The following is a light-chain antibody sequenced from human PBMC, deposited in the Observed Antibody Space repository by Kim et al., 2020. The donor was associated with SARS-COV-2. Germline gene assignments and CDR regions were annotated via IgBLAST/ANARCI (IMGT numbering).Light chain of an antibody. CDR2: GKN. CDR3: NSRDSSGNHYV. J-gene: IGLJ1*01. V-gene: IGLV3-19*01. CDR1: SLRSYY. Sequence: LGQTVRITCQGDSLRSYYASWYQQKPGQAPVLVIYGKNNRPSGNPDRFSGSSSGNTACLTITGAQAEDEADYYCNSRDSSGNHYVFGTGTKVTVL.